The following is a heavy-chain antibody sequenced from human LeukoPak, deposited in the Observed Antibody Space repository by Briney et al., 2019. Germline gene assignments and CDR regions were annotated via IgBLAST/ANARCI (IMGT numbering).Heavy chain of an antibody. CDR1: GGTFSSYA. D-gene: IGHD3-10*01. Sequence: SVKVSCKASGGTFSSYAISWVRQAPGQGLEWMGRIIPILGIANYAQKFQGRVTITADKSTSTAYMELSSLRAEDTAVYYCAREGAAYGSGSYYNAIDYWGQGTLVTVSS. J-gene: IGHJ4*02. CDR3: AREGAAYGSGSYYNAIDY. V-gene: IGHV1-69*04. CDR2: IIPILGIA.